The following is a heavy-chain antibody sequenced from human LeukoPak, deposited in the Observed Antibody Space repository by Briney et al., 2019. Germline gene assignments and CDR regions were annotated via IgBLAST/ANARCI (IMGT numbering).Heavy chain of an antibody. CDR1: GGTFSRFA. Sequence: SVKVSCKASGGTFSRFAVSWVRQAPGQGLEWMGGIIPIFGTANYAQKFQGRVTITADKSTSTAYMELSSLRSEDTAVYYCARALSRDGYNSDYYYMDVWGKGTTVTVSS. CDR2: IIPIFGTA. D-gene: IGHD5-24*01. J-gene: IGHJ6*03. V-gene: IGHV1-69*06. CDR3: ARALSRDGYNSDYYYMDV.